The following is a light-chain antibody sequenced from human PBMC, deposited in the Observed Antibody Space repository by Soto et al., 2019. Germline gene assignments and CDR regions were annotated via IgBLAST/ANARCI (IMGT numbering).Light chain of an antibody. CDR1: QTISFW. Sequence: DIQMTQSPSTLSASVGDKVTITCRASQTISFWLAWYQQKPGKAPKLLIYDASSLESGGPSRFRGSGSGTEFTLTISSLQPDDFATYSCQQTFSTLLTFGQGTKVEMK. CDR3: QQTFSTLLT. J-gene: IGKJ1*01. V-gene: IGKV1-5*01. CDR2: DAS.